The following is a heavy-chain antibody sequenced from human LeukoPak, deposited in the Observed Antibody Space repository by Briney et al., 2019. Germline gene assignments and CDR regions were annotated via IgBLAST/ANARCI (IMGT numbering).Heavy chain of an antibody. J-gene: IGHJ4*02. V-gene: IGHV4-34*01. CDR1: GGSFSGYY. CDR3: ARDVVAAVGTWDY. D-gene: IGHD6-13*01. CDR2: INHSGST. Sequence: SETLSLTCAVCGGSFSGYYWSWIRQPPGKGLEWIGEINHSGSTNYNPSLKSRVTISVDTSKNHFSLKLSSVTAADTAVYYCARDVVAAVGTWDYWGQGTLVTVSS.